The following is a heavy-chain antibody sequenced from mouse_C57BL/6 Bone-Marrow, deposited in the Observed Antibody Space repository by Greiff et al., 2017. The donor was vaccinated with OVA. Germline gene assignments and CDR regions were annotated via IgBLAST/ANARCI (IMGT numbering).Heavy chain of an antibody. J-gene: IGHJ4*01. CDR1: GYTFTSYG. CDR2: IYPRSGNT. CDR3: ARGGPGDAMDY. D-gene: IGHD3-2*02. V-gene: IGHV1-81*01. Sequence: VQLQQSGAELARPGASVKLSCKASGYTFTSYGISWVKQGTGQGLEWIGEIYPRSGNTYYNEKFKGKATLTADKSSSTAYMELRSLTSEDSAVYFCARGGPGDAMDYWGQGTSVTVSS.